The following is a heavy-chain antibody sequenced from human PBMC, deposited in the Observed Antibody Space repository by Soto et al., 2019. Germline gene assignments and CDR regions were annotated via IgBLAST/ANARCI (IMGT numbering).Heavy chain of an antibody. CDR2: ISYDGSNK. Sequence: QVQLVESGGGVVQPGRSLRLSCAASGFTFSSYGMHWVRQAPGKGLEWVAVISYDGSNKYYADSVKGRFTISRDNSKNTLDLEMNSLRAEDTAVYYCAKGEIADRGPLNYWGQGTLVTVSS. V-gene: IGHV3-30*18. J-gene: IGHJ4*02. CDR1: GFTFSSYG. D-gene: IGHD6-6*01. CDR3: AKGEIADRGPLNY.